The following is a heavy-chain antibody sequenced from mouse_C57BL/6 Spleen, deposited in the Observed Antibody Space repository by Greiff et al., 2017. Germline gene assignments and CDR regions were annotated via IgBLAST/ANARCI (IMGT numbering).Heavy chain of an antibody. CDR2: IYPGDGDT. V-gene: IGHV1-82*01. CDR3: ARRTYDGSFDY. CDR1: GYAFSSSW. D-gene: IGHD2-3*01. Sequence: VQLQQSGPELVKPGASVKISCKASGYAFSSSWMNWVKQRPGKGLEWIGRIYPGDGDTNYNGKFKGKATLTADKSSSTAYMQLSSLTSEDSAVYFCARRTYDGSFDYWGQGTTLTVSS. J-gene: IGHJ2*01.